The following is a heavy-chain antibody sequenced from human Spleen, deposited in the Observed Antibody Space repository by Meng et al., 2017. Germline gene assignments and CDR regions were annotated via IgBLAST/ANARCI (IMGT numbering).Heavy chain of an antibody. Sequence: QVQLRDSGPALVKPAETLSVTCAVSGDSITNHNWWAWVRQPPGKGLEWIGEIPHRGSNAYSPSLKSRVSMSIDKSKNQFSLKLTSVTAADTAVYYCLRGSGGSVWGQGTLVTVSS. CDR3: LRGSGGSV. CDR2: IPHRGSN. D-gene: IGHD3-10*01. J-gene: IGHJ1*01. V-gene: IGHV4-4*02. CDR1: GDSITNHNW.